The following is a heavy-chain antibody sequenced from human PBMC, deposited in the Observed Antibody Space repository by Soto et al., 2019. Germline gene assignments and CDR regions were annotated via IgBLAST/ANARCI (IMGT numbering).Heavy chain of an antibody. D-gene: IGHD3-3*01. J-gene: IGHJ4*02. CDR2: IRRKANNYAT. CDR1: GFIFSDSA. CDR3: TRGXDVWSGYPRFYLDY. Sequence: EVQLVESGGGLVQPGGSLKLSCAASGFIFSDSALHWVRQASGKGLEWVGRIRRKANNYATTYAASVEGRFAISRDDSKNTAYLQMNSLKTDDTAIYYCTRGXDVWSGYPRFYLDYWGQGTLVTVSS. V-gene: IGHV3-73*02.